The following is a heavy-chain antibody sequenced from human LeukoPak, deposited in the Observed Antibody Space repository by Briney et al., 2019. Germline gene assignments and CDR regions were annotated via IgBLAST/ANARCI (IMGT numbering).Heavy chain of an antibody. J-gene: IGHJ6*02. Sequence: GRSLRLSCAASGFAFSQYGMNWVRQAPGKGLEWVAGIWFDGSNEYYPDSVKGRFTISRDNSKKTLYLQMNSLRAEDTAVYFCVRFYQEQYGMDVWGQGTTVTVSS. D-gene: IGHD2-2*01. V-gene: IGHV3-33*01. CDR3: VRFYQEQYGMDV. CDR1: GFAFSQYG. CDR2: IWFDGSNE.